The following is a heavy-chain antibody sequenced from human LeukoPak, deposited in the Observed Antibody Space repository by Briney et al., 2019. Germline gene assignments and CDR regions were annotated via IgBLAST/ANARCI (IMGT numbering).Heavy chain of an antibody. V-gene: IGHV4-30-4*08. Sequence: PSETLSLTCTVSGGSISSGGYSWNWIRQHPGKGLEWIGYIYYSGSTYYNPSLKSRVTISVDTSKNQFSLKLSSVTAADTAVYYCAREIFTSSTSCYEDYWGQGTLVTVSS. CDR2: IYYSGST. CDR1: GGSISSGGYS. CDR3: AREIFTSSTSCYEDY. D-gene: IGHD2-2*01. J-gene: IGHJ4*02.